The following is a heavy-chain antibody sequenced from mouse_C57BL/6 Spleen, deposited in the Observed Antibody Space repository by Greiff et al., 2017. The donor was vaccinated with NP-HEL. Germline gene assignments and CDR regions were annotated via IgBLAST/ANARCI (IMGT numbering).Heavy chain of an antibody. CDR1: GYTFTDYY. CDR3: ARSDYGYPWFAY. CDR2: IYPGSGNT. Sequence: QVQLQQSGAELVWPGASVKLSCKASGYTFTDYYINWVKLRPGQGLEWIARIYPGSGNTYYNEKFKGKATLTAEKSSSTAYMQLSSLTSEDSAVYFCARSDYGYPWFAYWGQGTLVTVSA. V-gene: IGHV1-76*01. J-gene: IGHJ3*01. D-gene: IGHD2-2*01.